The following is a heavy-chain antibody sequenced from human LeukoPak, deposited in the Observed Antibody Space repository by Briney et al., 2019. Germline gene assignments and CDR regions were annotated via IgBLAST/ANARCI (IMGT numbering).Heavy chain of an antibody. Sequence: ASVKVSCKASGYTFTEYYIHWVRQALGQGLEWMGWINPNSGGSNSAQNFRGRVTMTRDTSITTAYMELSRLASDDTAVYYCAAWAAVGRFFDYWGQGTQVTVSS. J-gene: IGHJ4*02. D-gene: IGHD6-13*01. CDR2: INPNSGGS. CDR3: AAWAAVGRFFDY. CDR1: GYTFTEYY. V-gene: IGHV1-2*02.